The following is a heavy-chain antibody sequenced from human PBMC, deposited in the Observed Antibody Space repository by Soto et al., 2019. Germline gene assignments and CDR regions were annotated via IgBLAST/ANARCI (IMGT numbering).Heavy chain of an antibody. V-gene: IGHV4-39*01. J-gene: IGHJ6*02. CDR1: GGSISSSSYY. CDR3: ATETGGGWEDGMDV. CDR2: IYYSGST. Sequence: SETLSLTCTVSGGSISSSSYYWGWIRQPPGKGLEWIGSIYYSGSTYYNPSLKSRVTISVDTSKNQFSLKLSSVTAADTAVYYCATETGGGWEDGMDVWGQGTTVTVSS. D-gene: IGHD6-19*01.